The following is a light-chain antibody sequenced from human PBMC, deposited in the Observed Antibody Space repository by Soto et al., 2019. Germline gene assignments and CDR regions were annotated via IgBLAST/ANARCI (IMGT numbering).Light chain of an antibody. CDR3: SSYTSSIRI. J-gene: IGLJ2*01. CDR2: EVT. CDR1: SSDVGDYNY. V-gene: IGLV2-14*01. Sequence: LTQPASVSGSPGQSITISCSGFSSDVGDYNYVSWYQQHAGKVPKLIIYEVTNRPLGVSSRFSGSKSGYTASLTISGLQTDDEADYYCSSYTSSIRIFGGGTQLTVL.